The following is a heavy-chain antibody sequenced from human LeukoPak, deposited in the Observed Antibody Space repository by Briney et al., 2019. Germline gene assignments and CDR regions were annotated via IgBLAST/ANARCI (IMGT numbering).Heavy chain of an antibody. CDR3: ARDPGIGIAAAGDAFDI. J-gene: IGHJ3*02. D-gene: IGHD6-13*01. CDR2: IIPIFGTA. V-gene: IGHV1-69*13. Sequence: ASVKVSCKASGDNFISYGMSWVRQAPGQGLEWMGWIIPIFGTANYAQKFQGRVTITADESTSTAYMELSSLRSEDTAVYYCARDPGIGIAAAGDAFDIWGQGTMVTVSS. CDR1: GDNFISYG.